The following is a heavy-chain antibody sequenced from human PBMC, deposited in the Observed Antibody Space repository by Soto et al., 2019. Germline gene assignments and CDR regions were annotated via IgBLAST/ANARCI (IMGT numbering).Heavy chain of an antibody. CDR3: AKGKSHTLFGVDTLFDY. Sequence: GGSLRLSCAASGFTFNSYAMSWVRQAPGKGLEWVSLISGNGGTTNYADSVKGRFTTSRDNSKKKLYLQMDSLRAEDSAVYYCAKGKSHTLFGVDTLFDYWGQGTLVTVSS. J-gene: IGHJ4*02. D-gene: IGHD3-3*01. CDR2: ISGNGGTT. V-gene: IGHV3-23*01. CDR1: GFTFNSYA.